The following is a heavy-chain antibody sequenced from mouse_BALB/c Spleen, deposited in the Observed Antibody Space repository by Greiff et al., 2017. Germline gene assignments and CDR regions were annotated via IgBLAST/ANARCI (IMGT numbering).Heavy chain of an antibody. CDR3: LDRYGAY. D-gene: IGHD2-14*01. CDR1: GYTFTSYW. J-gene: IGHJ3*01. V-gene: IGHV1-7*01. Sequence: QVQLQQSGAELAKPGASVKMSCKASGYTFTSYWMHWVKQRPGQGLEWIGYINPSTGYTDYNQKFKDKATLTADKSSSTAYMQLSSLTSEDSAVYYCLDRYGAYWGQGTLVTVSA. CDR2: INPSTGYT.